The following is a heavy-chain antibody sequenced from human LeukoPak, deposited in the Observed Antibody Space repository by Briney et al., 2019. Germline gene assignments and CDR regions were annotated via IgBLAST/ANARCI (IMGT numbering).Heavy chain of an antibody. CDR1: GGSFSGYY. V-gene: IGHV4-34*01. Sequence: PSETLSLTCAVYGGSFSGYYWRWIRQPPGKGLEWIGEINHSGSTNYNPSLKRRVTISVDTSKNQFSLKMSSVTAADTAVYYCARERYYYYYMDVWGKGTTVTVSS. CDR3: ARERYYYYYMDV. CDR2: INHSGST. J-gene: IGHJ6*03.